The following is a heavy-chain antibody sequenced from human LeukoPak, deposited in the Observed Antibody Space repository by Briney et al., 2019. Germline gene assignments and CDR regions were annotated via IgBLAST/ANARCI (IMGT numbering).Heavy chain of an antibody. Sequence: ASVKVSCKASGYTFTGYYMHWVRQAPGQGLEWMGWINPNSGGTNYAQKFQGRVTMTRDTSISTAYMELSRLRSDDTAVYYCARENVLYYYYGMDVWGQGTTVTVSS. CDR3: ARENVLYYYYGMDV. V-gene: IGHV1-2*02. CDR2: INPNSGGT. CDR1: GYTFTGYY. J-gene: IGHJ6*02. D-gene: IGHD1-1*01.